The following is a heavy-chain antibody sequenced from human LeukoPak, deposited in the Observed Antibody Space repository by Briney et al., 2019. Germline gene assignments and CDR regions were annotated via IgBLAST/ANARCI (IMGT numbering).Heavy chain of an antibody. J-gene: IGHJ5*02. Sequence: SETLSLTCTVSGGSISTYYWSWIRQPPGKGLERIGYIYYSGNSNYNPSLKSRVTISVDTSKNQFSLKLSSVTAADTAVYYCAGLGASGNGYLSWFDPWCQGTLVTVSS. CDR2: IYYSGNS. CDR3: AGLGASGNGYLSWFDP. CDR1: GGSISTYY. V-gene: IGHV4-59*01. D-gene: IGHD3-22*01.